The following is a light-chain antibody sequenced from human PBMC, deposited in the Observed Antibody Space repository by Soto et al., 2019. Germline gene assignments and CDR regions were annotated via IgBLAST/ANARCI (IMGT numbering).Light chain of an antibody. CDR1: QSVISSY. Sequence: EIVLTQSPGTLSLSPGERATLSCRASQSVISSYLAWYQQKPGQAPRLLIYGASSRATGIPDRFSGSGSGTDFTLTISRLEPEDFVGYYCQQYGSSLTWTFGQGTKVEIK. V-gene: IGKV3-20*01. J-gene: IGKJ1*01. CDR2: GAS. CDR3: QQYGSSLTWT.